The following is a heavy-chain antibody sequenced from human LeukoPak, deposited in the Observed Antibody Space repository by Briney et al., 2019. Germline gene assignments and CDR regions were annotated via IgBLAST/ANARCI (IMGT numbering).Heavy chain of an antibody. J-gene: IGHJ4*02. CDR1: GGTFSSYA. D-gene: IGHD6-19*01. CDR2: IIPILGIA. V-gene: IGHV1-69*04. CDR3: AGASLISVRQTWGGIDY. Sequence: ASVKVSCKASGGTFSSYAISWVRQAPGQGLEWMGRIIPILGIANYAQKFQGRVTITADKSTSTAYMELSSLRSEDTAVYYCAGASLISVRQTWGGIDYWGQGTLVTVSS.